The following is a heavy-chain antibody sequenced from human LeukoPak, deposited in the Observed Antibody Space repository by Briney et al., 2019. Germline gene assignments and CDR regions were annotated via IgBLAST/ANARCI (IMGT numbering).Heavy chain of an antibody. Sequence: GGSLRLSCAASGFTFSSHWMHWVRQAPGKGLVWVSRIKSDGSSTSYADSVKGRFTISRDSAKNTLYLQMNSLRAEDTAVYYCARDLYSSSSLSNWFDPWGQGTLVTVSS. CDR3: ARDLYSSSSLSNWFDP. CDR1: GFTFSSHW. J-gene: IGHJ5*02. V-gene: IGHV3-74*01. CDR2: IKSDGSST. D-gene: IGHD6-6*01.